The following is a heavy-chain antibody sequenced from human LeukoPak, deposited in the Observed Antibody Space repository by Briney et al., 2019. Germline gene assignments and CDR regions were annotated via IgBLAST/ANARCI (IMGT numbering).Heavy chain of an antibody. CDR1: GGSISSSSYY. D-gene: IGHD6-13*01. J-gene: IGHJ6*02. Sequence: SETLSLTCTVSGGSISSSSYYWGWIRQPPGKGLEWIGSIYYSGSTYYNPSLKSRVTISVDTSKNQFSLSMRSVTAADTAVYYCARVSAAGMEFDYGMDVWGQGTTVFVSS. CDR2: IYYSGST. CDR3: ARVSAAGMEFDYGMDV. V-gene: IGHV4-39*07.